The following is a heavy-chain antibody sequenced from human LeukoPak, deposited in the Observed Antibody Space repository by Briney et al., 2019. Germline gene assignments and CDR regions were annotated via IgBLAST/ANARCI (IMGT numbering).Heavy chain of an antibody. D-gene: IGHD5-18*01. V-gene: IGHV2-5*02. J-gene: IGHJ4*02. CDR3: AHSVDSAMVN. CDR1: GFSLSTSGVH. CDR2: IYWDDDK. Sequence: SGPTLVNPTQTLTLTCTFSGFSLSTSGVHVGWIRQPPGKALEWLALIYWDDDKRYSPSLKSRLTITKDTSKNLVVLTMTNIDPVDTATYYCAHSVDSAMVNWGQGTQVTVPS.